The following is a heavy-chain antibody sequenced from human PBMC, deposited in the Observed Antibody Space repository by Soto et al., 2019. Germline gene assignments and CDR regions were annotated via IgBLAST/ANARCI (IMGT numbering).Heavy chain of an antibody. V-gene: IGHV4-31*03. CDR1: GGSISSGGYY. J-gene: IGHJ4*02. Sequence: PSETLSLTCTVSGGSISSGGYYWSWIRQHPGKGLEWIGYIYYSGSTYYNPSLKSRVTISVDTSKNQFSLKLSSVTAADTAVYYCARENGVLRFSEWPRVVDYWGQGTLVT. CDR2: IYYSGST. D-gene: IGHD3-3*01. CDR3: ARENGVLRFSEWPRVVDY.